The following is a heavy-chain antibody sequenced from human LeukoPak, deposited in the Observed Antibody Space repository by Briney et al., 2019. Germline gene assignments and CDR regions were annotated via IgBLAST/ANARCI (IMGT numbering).Heavy chain of an antibody. CDR1: GFTFSIYS. D-gene: IGHD4-17*01. Sequence: GGSLRLSCAVSGFTFSIYSMNWVRQTAGRGLEWVSSISGDSSGMYYRDSVKGRFTISRDNAKSLLYLQMNSLRAEDTAVYYCVRGTSDTVTDDLDYWGPGTVVTVSS. V-gene: IGHV3-21*01. CDR2: ISGDSSGM. CDR3: VRGTSDTVTDDLDY. J-gene: IGHJ4*02.